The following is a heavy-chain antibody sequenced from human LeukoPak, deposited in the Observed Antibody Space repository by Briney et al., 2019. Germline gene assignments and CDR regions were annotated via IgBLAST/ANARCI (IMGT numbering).Heavy chain of an antibody. CDR1: GFTVTHYA. D-gene: IGHD5-24*01. J-gene: IGHJ5*02. CDR2: VDANGRTT. V-gene: IGHV3-64D*06. CDR3: YCRDDLPA. Sequence: SGGSLRLSCSASGFTVTHYAMHWVRQAPGKGLEYVSAVDANGRTTYYADSVKGRFTISRDDSKNTLYLHMSSLRPEDTAIYYCYCRDDLPAWGQGTLVTIPS.